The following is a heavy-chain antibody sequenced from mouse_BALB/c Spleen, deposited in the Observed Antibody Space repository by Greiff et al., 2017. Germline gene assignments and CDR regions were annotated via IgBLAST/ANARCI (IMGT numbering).Heavy chain of an antibody. Sequence: EVQLQESGPGLVKPSQSLSLTCTVTGYSITSDYAWNWIRQFPGNKLEWMGYISYSGSTSYNPSLKSRISITRDTSKNQFFLQLNSVTTEDTATYYCAREGLLYFDYWGQGTTLTVSS. D-gene: IGHD2-13*01. CDR3: AREGLLYFDY. J-gene: IGHJ2*01. CDR2: ISYSGST. CDR1: GYSITSDYA. V-gene: IGHV3-2*02.